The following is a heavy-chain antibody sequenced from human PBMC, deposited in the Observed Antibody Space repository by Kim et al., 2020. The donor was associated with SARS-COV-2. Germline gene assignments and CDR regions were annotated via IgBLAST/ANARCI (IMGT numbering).Heavy chain of an antibody. CDR2: INWNGGST. J-gene: IGHJ2*01. CDR1: GFTFDDYG. V-gene: IGHV3-20*04. Sequence: GGSLRLSCAASGFTFDDYGMSWVRQAPGKGLEWVSGINWNGGSTGYADSVKGRFTISRDNAKNSLYLQMNSLRAEDTALYYCARVRDSSGYYYWYFDLWGRGTLVTVSS. CDR3: ARVRDSSGYYYWYFDL. D-gene: IGHD3-22*01.